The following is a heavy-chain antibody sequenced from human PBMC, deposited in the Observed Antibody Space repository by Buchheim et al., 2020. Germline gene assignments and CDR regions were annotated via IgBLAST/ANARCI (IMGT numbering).Heavy chain of an antibody. V-gene: IGHV3-21*01. CDR3: GTVGFWSGYPDY. CDR1: GFAFSDYS. CDR2: IRSSSSNI. D-gene: IGHD3-3*01. J-gene: IGHJ4*02. Sequence: EVQLVESGGGLVKPGGSLKLSCTGSGFAFSDYSMNWVRQAPGKGLEWVSSIRSSSSNIYYADSVKGRFTISRDHAKNSLYLQMNSLRVEDTAVYFCGTVGFWSGYPDYWGQGTL.